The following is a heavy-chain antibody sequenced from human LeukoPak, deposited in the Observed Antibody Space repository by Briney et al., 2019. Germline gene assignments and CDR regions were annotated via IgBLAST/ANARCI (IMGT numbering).Heavy chain of an antibody. CDR1: GFTFSNYA. Sequence: GGSLRLSCAASGFTFSNYAMNWVRQAPGKGLEWVSSISESGDTTHYADSVKGRFTISRDNAKNTLYLQMNSLRAEDTAVYYCARELPFDYWGQGTLVTVSS. V-gene: IGHV3-23*01. CDR3: ARELPFDY. CDR2: ISESGDTT. J-gene: IGHJ4*02.